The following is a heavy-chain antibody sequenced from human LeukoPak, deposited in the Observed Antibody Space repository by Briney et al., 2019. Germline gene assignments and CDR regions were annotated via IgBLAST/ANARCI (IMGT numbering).Heavy chain of an antibody. CDR3: ARLGYPYGYAFDA. CDR2: IYPSGST. CDR1: VGSISRYF. J-gene: IGHJ4*02. V-gene: IGHV4-4*07. Sequence: PSETLSLTCSVSVGSISRYFWGCIRQPAGKGLEWIGRIYPSGSTNYNPSLKSRVTMSLDTSKSQFSLKLSSVIAADTAVYYCARLGYPYGYAFDAWGQGTLVTVSS. D-gene: IGHD5-18*01.